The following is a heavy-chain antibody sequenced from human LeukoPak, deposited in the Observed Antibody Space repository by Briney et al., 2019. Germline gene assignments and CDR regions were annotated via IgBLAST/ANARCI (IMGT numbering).Heavy chain of an antibody. CDR2: ISSSGSTI. Sequence: AGGSLRLSCAASGFTFSSYEMNWVRQAPGKGLEWVSYISSSGSTIYYADSVKGRFTISRDNAKNSLYLQMNSLRAEDTAVYYCAGENDYGDYWGQGTLVTVSS. V-gene: IGHV3-48*03. J-gene: IGHJ4*02. CDR3: AGENDYGDY. CDR1: GFTFSSYE.